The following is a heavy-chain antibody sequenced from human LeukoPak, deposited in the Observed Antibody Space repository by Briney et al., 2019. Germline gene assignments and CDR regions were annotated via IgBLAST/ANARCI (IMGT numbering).Heavy chain of an antibody. CDR1: GGSISSYY. CDR3: ARHIYCSGGSCYPNNWFDP. CDR2: IYYSGST. D-gene: IGHD2-15*01. Sequence: ETLSLTCTVSGGSISSYYWSWIRQPPGKGLEWIGYIYYSGSTNYNPSLKSRVTISVDTSKNQFSLKLSSVTAADTAVYYCARHIYCSGGSCYPNNWFDPWGQGTLVTVPS. V-gene: IGHV4-59*08. J-gene: IGHJ5*02.